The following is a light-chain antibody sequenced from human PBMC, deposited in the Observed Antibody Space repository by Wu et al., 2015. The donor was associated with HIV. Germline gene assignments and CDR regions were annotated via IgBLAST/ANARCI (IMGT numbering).Light chain of an antibody. Sequence: EIVLTQSPGTLSLSPGERVTLSCRASQRVSSSYLGWYQQKPGQAPRLLIYGASNRATGIPARFSGSGSETEFTLTISSLQSEDLATYYCQQYKNWPPWTFGQGTKVVLK. CDR1: QRVSSSY. CDR2: GAS. J-gene: IGKJ1*01. V-gene: IGKV3-15*01. CDR3: QQYKNWPPWT.